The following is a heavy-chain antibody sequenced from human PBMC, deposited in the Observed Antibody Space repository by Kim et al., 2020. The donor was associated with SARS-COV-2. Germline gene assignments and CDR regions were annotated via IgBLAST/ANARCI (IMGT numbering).Heavy chain of an antibody. CDR3: ARRGYSYGSYYFDY. J-gene: IGHJ4*02. D-gene: IGHD5-18*01. V-gene: IGHV2-5*01. Sequence: YSPSLKGRLTITKDTSKNQVVLTMTNMDPVDTATYYCARRGYSYGSYYFDYWGQGTLVTVSS.